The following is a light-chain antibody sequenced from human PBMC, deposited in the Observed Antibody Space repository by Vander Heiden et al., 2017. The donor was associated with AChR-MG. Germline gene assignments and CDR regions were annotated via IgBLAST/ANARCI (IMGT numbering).Light chain of an antibody. CDR3: QQRSNWPPT. Sequence: EIVLTQSPATLSLSPGERATLSCRASQCVSSYLAWYQQKPGQAPRLLIYDASNRATGIPARFSGSGSGTYFTLTISSLEPEDFAVYYCQQRSNWPPTFGQGTKLEIK. V-gene: IGKV3-11*01. CDR1: QCVSSY. J-gene: IGKJ2*01. CDR2: DAS.